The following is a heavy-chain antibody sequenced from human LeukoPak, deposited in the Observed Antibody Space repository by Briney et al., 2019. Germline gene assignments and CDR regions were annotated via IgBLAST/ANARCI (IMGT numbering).Heavy chain of an antibody. D-gene: IGHD5-24*01. J-gene: IGHJ4*02. CDR3: ARLRWLQEFDY. CDR2: IYYRGST. Sequence: PSETLSLTCTISGGSISSSSYYWGWIRQPPAKGLEWIGSIYYRGSTYYNPSLKSRVTISVDTSKNQLSLKVRSVTAADTSVYCCARLRWLQEFDYWGQGTLVTVSS. CDR1: GGSISSSSYY. V-gene: IGHV4-39*01.